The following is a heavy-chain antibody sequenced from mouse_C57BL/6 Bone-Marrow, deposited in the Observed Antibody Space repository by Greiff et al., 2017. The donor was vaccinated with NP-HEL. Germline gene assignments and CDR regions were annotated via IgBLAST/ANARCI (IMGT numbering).Heavy chain of an antibody. Sequence: VQLQQSGAELVRPGASVKLSCTASGFNIKDDYMHWVKQRPEQGLEWIGWIDPENGDTEYASKFQGKATITADTSSNTAYLQLSSLTSEDTAVYYCTTEGLYYYGSSTYAMDYWGQGTSVTVSS. V-gene: IGHV14-4*01. CDR3: TTEGLYYYGSSTYAMDY. CDR1: GFNIKDDY. D-gene: IGHD1-1*01. J-gene: IGHJ4*01. CDR2: IDPENGDT.